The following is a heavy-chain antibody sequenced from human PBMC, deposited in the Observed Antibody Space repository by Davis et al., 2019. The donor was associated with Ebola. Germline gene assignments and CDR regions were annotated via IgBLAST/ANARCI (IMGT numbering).Heavy chain of an antibody. CDR1: GGSISSYY. J-gene: IGHJ6*03. CDR2: IYYSGST. CDR3: ARMYYYDSSGYYPYYYYYMDV. Sequence: MPSETLSLTCTVSGGSISSYYWSWIRQPPGKGLEWIGYIYYSGSTHYNPSLKSRVTISVDTSKNQFSLKLSSVTAADTAVYYCARMYYYDSSGYYPYYYYYMDVWGKGTTVTVSS. D-gene: IGHD3-22*01. V-gene: IGHV4-59*01.